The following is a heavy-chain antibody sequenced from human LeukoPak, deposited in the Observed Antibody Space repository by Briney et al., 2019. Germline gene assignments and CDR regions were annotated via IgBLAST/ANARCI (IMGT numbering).Heavy chain of an antibody. CDR1: GFTFSSYG. J-gene: IGHJ6*03. D-gene: IGHD6-13*01. Sequence: GGSLRLSCAASGFTFSSYGMGWVRQAPGKGLEWVANIKQDGSEKYYVDSVKGRFTISRDNAKNSLYLQMNSLRAEDTAVYYCARVAEAGIYYYYYMDVWGKGPTVTVSS. V-gene: IGHV3-7*01. CDR3: ARVAEAGIYYYYYMDV. CDR2: IKQDGSEK.